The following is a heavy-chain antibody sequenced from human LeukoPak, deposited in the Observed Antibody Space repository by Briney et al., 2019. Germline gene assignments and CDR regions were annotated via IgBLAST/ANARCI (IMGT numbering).Heavy chain of an antibody. D-gene: IGHD1-7*01. CDR3: ARFGVGNYHYDS. J-gene: IGHJ4*02. V-gene: IGHV3-74*01. CDR1: GFTFSSYW. Sequence: PGGSLRLSCAASGFTFSSYWMHWVRQAPGKGLVWVSRIKTGGSTTSYADSVKDRFTISRDNAKNTMYLQMNSLRAEDTAVYYCARFGVGNYHYDSWGQGTLVTVSS. CDR2: IKTGGSTT.